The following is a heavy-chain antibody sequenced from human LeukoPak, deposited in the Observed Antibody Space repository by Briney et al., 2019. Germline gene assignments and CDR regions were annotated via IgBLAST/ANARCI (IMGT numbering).Heavy chain of an antibody. CDR1: GFTFSSYV. D-gene: IGHD2/OR15-2a*01. J-gene: IGHJ4*02. Sequence: GGSLRLSCAASGFTFSSYVMHWVRQAPGKGLEWVAIISYDGSNEYYADSVKGRFTISRDNSKNTLYLQMNSLRAADTAVYYCARDNNYWGQGTLVTVSS. CDR3: ARDNNY. V-gene: IGHV3-30*04. CDR2: ISYDGSNE.